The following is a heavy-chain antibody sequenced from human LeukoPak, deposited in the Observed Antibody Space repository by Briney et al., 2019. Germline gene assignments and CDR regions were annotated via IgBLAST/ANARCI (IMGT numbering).Heavy chain of an antibody. V-gene: IGHV3-66*01. CDR3: AKDSRYCSSTSCYPPRDYYYYYYMDV. D-gene: IGHD2-2*01. Sequence: GGSLRLSCAASGFTVSSNYMSWVRQAPGKGLEWVSVIYSGGSTYYADSVKGRFTISRDNSKNTLYLQMNSLRAEDTAVYYCAKDSRYCSSTSCYPPRDYYYYYYMDVWGKGTTVTVSS. J-gene: IGHJ6*03. CDR1: GFTVSSNY. CDR2: IYSGGST.